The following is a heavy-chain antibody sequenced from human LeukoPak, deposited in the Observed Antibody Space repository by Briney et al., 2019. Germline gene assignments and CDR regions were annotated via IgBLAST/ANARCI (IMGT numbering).Heavy chain of an antibody. V-gene: IGHV3-20*04. CDR1: GFTFDDYV. Sequence: GGSLRLSCAASGFTFDDYVMSWVGQAPGKGLEWVSGIKWNGGSTGYADSVKGRFTISRDNAKNSLYLQMNSLRAEDTALYYCARDLSGVDSLVPLDYWGQGTLVTVSS. CDR3: ARDLSGVDSLVPLDY. CDR2: IKWNGGST. D-gene: IGHD3-9*01. J-gene: IGHJ4*02.